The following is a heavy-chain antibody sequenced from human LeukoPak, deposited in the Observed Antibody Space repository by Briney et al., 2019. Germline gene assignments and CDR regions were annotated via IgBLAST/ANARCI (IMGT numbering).Heavy chain of an antibody. CDR2: ISSNGGST. CDR1: GFTFSSYA. Sequence: GGSLRLSCAASGFTFSSYAMHWVRQAPGKGLEYVSAISSNGGSTYYANSVKGRFTISRDNSKNTLYLQMGSLRAEDMAVYYCARDSDYGDYDYWGQGTLVTVSS. D-gene: IGHD4-17*01. J-gene: IGHJ4*02. CDR3: ARDSDYGDYDY. V-gene: IGHV3-64*01.